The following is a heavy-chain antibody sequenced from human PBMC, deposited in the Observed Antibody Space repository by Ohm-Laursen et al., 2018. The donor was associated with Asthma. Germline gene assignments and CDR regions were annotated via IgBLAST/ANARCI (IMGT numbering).Heavy chain of an antibody. D-gene: IGHD2-21*02. CDR2: IFFTGST. Sequence: TLSLTCTVSGAPVASGAHYWTWVRQPPGEALEWIGNIFFTGSTDYNPSLSSRLTISVDTSRNQFSLKLTSVTAADTAVYYCAKNEVKHIVVVTATFSLIDSWGQGTLVTVSS. V-gene: IGHV4-31*03. CDR1: GAPVASGAHY. J-gene: IGHJ4*02. CDR3: AKNEVKHIVVVTATFSLIDS.